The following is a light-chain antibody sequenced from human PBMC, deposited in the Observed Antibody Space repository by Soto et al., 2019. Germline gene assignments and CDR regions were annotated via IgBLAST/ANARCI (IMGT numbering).Light chain of an antibody. Sequence: QSALTQPASVSGSPGQSITISCAGTSSDVGGYNYVSWYQHHPGKAPKLIIYDVSYRPSGISVRFSGSKSGNTASLTISGLQPEDEADYYCSSFTASITRMFGGGTKLTVL. CDR2: DVS. V-gene: IGLV2-14*03. J-gene: IGLJ3*02. CDR3: SSFTASITRM. CDR1: SSDVGGYNY.